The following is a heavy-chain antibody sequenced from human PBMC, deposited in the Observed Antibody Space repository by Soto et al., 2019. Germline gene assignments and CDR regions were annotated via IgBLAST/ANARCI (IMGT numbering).Heavy chain of an antibody. D-gene: IGHD3-22*01. CDR2: ISYDGSNK. V-gene: IGHV3-30-3*01. J-gene: IGHJ4*02. CDR3: ANSGYYFGFDY. Sequence: QVQLVESGGGVVQPGRSLRLSCAASGFTFSSYAMHWVRQAPGKGLEWVAVISYDGSNKYYADSVKGRFTISRDNSKNTLYLQMNSLRAEDTAVYYCANSGYYFGFDYWGQGTLVTVSS. CDR1: GFTFSSYA.